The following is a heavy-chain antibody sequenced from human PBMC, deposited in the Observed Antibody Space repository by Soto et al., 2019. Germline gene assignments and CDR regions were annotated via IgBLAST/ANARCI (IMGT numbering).Heavy chain of an antibody. D-gene: IGHD6-13*01. J-gene: IGHJ6*02. V-gene: IGHV1-46*01. Sequence: ASVKVSCKASGYTFTSYYMQWVRQAPGRGLEWMGIINPRGGSTSYAQKFQGRVTMTRDTSTSTVYMERSSLSSEDTAVYYCASKEDRSSWYGYYYYGIDVWGQGTTVTVSS. CDR1: GYTFTSYY. CDR3: ASKEDRSSWYGYYYYGIDV. CDR2: INPRGGST.